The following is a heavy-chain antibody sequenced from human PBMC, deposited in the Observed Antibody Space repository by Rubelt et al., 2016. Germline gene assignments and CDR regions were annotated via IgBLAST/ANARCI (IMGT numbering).Heavy chain of an antibody. V-gene: IGHV1-46*01. Sequence: EVKKPGASVKVSCEASGNTLTDNFIHWVRQAPGQGPEWMGVINPTSGSTNYAQKFQNRVTMTTDTSASAVYMPLSSLTSDDTAVIYCATAPLTRGWLQLTNWGQGTPVTVSS. CDR3: ATAPLTRGWLQLTN. CDR2: INPTSGST. CDR1: GNTLTDNF. D-gene: IGHD5-24*01. J-gene: IGHJ4*02.